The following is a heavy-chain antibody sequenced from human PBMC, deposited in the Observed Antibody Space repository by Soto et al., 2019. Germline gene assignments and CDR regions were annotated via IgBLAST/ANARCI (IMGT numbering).Heavy chain of an antibody. J-gene: IGHJ4*02. Sequence: QVQLVQSGAEVKKPGASVKVSCKASGYTFTGYYMHWVRQAPGQGLEWMGWINPNSGGTNYAQKFQGWVTMPRDTSISTAYMELSRLRSDDTAVYYCARDRFGYSSGWYHYWGQGTLVTVSS. V-gene: IGHV1-2*04. D-gene: IGHD6-19*01. CDR2: INPNSGGT. CDR3: ARDRFGYSSGWYHY. CDR1: GYTFTGYY.